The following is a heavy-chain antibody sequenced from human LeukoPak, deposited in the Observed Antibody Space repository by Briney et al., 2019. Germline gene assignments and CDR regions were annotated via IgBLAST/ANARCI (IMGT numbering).Heavy chain of an antibody. CDR2: IIPIFGTA. CDR1: GGTFSSYA. Sequence: ASVKVSCKASGGTFSSYAISWVRQAPGQGLEWMGGIIPIFGTANYAQKFQGRVTITTDESTSTAYMELSSLRSEDTAVYYCARTRGRYYDSSGYYPYYFDYWGQGTLVTVSS. V-gene: IGHV1-69*05. CDR3: ARTRGRYYDSSGYYPYYFDY. J-gene: IGHJ4*02. D-gene: IGHD3-22*01.